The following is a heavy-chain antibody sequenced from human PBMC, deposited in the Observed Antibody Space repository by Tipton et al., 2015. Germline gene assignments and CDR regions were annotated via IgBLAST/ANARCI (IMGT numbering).Heavy chain of an antibody. CDR3: ARSRYRGDPDY. D-gene: IGHD2-21*01. CDR2: VYTRGST. V-gene: IGHV4-61*02. CDR1: GASLSSGS. J-gene: IGHJ4*02. Sequence: TLSLTCTVSGASLSSGSWSWIRQAAGKGLEWIGRVYTRGSTNYNPPLKSRVTISIDTSKNQFSLNLSSVTAADTAVYYCARSRYRGDPDYWGQGTLVTVSS.